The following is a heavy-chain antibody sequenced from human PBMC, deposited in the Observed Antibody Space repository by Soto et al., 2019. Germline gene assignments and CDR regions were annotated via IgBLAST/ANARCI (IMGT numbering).Heavy chain of an antibody. Sequence: SGPTLVKPTQTLTLTCTFSGFSLSTSGVGVGWIRQPPGKALEWLALIYWDDDKRYSPSLKSRLTITKDTSKNQVVLTMTNMDPVDTATYYCAHRPKDSHYDFWSGYYYNWFDPWGQGTLVTVSS. J-gene: IGHJ5*02. D-gene: IGHD3-3*01. CDR3: AHRPKDSHYDFWSGYYYNWFDP. CDR2: IYWDDDK. CDR1: GFSLSTSGVG. V-gene: IGHV2-5*02.